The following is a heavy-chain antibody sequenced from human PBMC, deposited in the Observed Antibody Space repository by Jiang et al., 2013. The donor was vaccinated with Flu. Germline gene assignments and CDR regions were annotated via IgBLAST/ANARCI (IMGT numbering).Heavy chain of an antibody. CDR2: INPKSGDA. Sequence: VQLVESGAEVAKPGASVKVSCKASGYTFTAYHIHWVRQAPGQGLEWMGHINPKSGDAYYALKFQGRVTLTRDTSLTTAYMEVSRLGSDDTALYFCAADVLRVTLGDFWGQGTLVTVSS. CDR3: AADVLRVTLGDF. D-gene: IGHD3-16*01. V-gene: IGHV1-2*06. CDR1: GYTFTAYH. J-gene: IGHJ4*02.